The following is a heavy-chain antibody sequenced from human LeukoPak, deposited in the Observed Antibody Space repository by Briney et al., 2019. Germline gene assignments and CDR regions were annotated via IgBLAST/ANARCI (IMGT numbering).Heavy chain of an antibody. Sequence: GGYLRLSCAASGFTFSSYGMHWVRRAPGKGLEWVAVIWDDGSNKYYADSVKGRFTISRDNSKNTLYLQMNSLRAEDTAVYYCARTYGSGSYYSPYYYYGMDVWGKGTTVTVSS. CDR2: IWDDGSNK. CDR1: GFTFSSYG. J-gene: IGHJ6*04. CDR3: ARTYGSGSYYSPYYYYGMDV. D-gene: IGHD3-10*01. V-gene: IGHV3-33*01.